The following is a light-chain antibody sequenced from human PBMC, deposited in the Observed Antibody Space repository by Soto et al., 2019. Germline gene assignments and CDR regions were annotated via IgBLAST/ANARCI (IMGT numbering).Light chain of an antibody. CDR1: QSVTSN. CDR2: GAS. Sequence: EIVMTQSPATLSVSPGERATLSCRASQSVTSNFAWYQQKPGQAPRLLIYGASNRATGIPDRFSGSGSGTDFTLTIRRLEPEDFAVYYCQQYGSSGTFGQGTKLDIK. J-gene: IGKJ1*01. V-gene: IGKV3-20*01. CDR3: QQYGSSGT.